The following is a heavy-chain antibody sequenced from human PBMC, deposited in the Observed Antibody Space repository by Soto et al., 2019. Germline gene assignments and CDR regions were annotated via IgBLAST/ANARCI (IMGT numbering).Heavy chain of an antibody. V-gene: IGHV1-24*01. Sequence: ASVKVSCKVSGYTLTELSMHWVRQAPGKGLEWMGGFDPEDGETIYAQKFQGRVTMTEDTSTDTAYMELSSLRSEDTAVYYCATASKWELRLHAFDIWGQGTMVTVSS. CDR1: GYTLTELS. D-gene: IGHD1-26*01. CDR2: FDPEDGET. J-gene: IGHJ3*02. CDR3: ATASKWELRLHAFDI.